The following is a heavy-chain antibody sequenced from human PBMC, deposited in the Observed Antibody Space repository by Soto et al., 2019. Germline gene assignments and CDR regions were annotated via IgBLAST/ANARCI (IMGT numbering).Heavy chain of an antibody. CDR1: GFTFSNAW. CDR3: TTPSSDTAMVTRYYYGMDV. V-gene: IGHV3-15*01. J-gene: IGHJ6*02. Sequence: GGSLRLSCAASGFTFSNAWMSWVRQAPGKGLEWVGRIKSKTDGGTTDYAAPVKGRFTISRDDSKNTLYLQMNSLKTEDTAVYYCTTPSSDTAMVTRYYYGMDVWGQGTTVTVSS. CDR2: IKSKTDGGTT. D-gene: IGHD5-18*01.